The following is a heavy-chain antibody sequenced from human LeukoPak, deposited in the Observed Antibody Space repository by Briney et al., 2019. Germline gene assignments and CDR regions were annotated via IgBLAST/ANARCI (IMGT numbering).Heavy chain of an antibody. J-gene: IGHJ6*03. Sequence: GESLKISCKASEYRFNSYWMGWVRQMPGKGLEWMGIIYPADSQTRYSPSFQGQVTISADRSIDTAYLQWSSLKASDTAIYYCVLHKRPDYYHSSGYYYFHYMEVWGKGTAVTVSS. CDR2: IYPADSQT. V-gene: IGHV5-51*01. CDR3: VLHKRPDYYHSSGYYYFHYMEV. CDR1: EYRFNSYW. D-gene: IGHD3-22*01.